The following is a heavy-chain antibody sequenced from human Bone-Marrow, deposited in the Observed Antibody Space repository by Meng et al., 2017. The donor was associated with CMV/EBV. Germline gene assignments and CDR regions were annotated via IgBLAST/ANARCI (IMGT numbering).Heavy chain of an antibody. J-gene: IGHJ6*02. CDR3: ARDWIVVPALPGGLGGYMDV. V-gene: IGHV3-30-3*01. Sequence: GESLKISCAASGFTFSSYAMHWVRQAPGKGLEWVAVISYDGSNKYYADSVKGRFTISRDNSKNTLYLQMNSLRAEDTAVYYCARDWIVVPALPGGLGGYMDVWGQGTTVTVSS. CDR1: GFTFSSYA. CDR2: ISYDGSNK. D-gene: IGHD2-2*01.